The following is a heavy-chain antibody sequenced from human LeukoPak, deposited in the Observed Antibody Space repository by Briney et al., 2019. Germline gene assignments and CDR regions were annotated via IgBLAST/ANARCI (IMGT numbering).Heavy chain of an antibody. CDR3: ARDRSGQLLSWFDP. D-gene: IGHD2-2*01. V-gene: IGHV1-2*06. Sequence: ASVKVSCKASGYTFTGYYMHWVRQAPGQGLEWMGRINPNSGGTNYAQKFQGRVTMTRDTSISTAYMELSRLRSDDTAVYYCARDRSGQLLSWFDPWGQGTLVTVPS. CDR1: GYTFTGYY. CDR2: INPNSGGT. J-gene: IGHJ5*02.